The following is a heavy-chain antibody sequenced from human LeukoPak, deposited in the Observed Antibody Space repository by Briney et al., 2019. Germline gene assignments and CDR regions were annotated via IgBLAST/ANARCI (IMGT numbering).Heavy chain of an antibody. Sequence: EASVKVSCKTSGYTLTSYYMHWVRQAPGQGPEWMGVINPSGGRTTSYAQKIQGRVTMTRDTSMSTVNMELSSLRSEDTAVYYCARGTLRYFDFWGQGTLVTVSS. CDR1: GYTLTSYY. J-gene: IGHJ4*02. CDR3: ARGTLRYFDF. D-gene: IGHD3-9*01. CDR2: INPSGGRT. V-gene: IGHV1-46*01.